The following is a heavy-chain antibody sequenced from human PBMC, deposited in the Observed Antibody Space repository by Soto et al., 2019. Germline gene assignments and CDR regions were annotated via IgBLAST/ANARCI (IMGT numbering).Heavy chain of an antibody. CDR3: VRAQYYYDSSGYLPY. Sequence: PSETLSLTCTVSGGSISSGGYYWSWIRQHPGKGLEWIWYIYYIGSTYYNPSLKSRVTISVDTSKNRFSLKLSSVTAADTAVYYCVRAQYYYDSSGYLPYWGQGTLVTVSS. D-gene: IGHD3-22*01. CDR1: GGSISSGGYY. V-gene: IGHV4-31*03. J-gene: IGHJ4*02. CDR2: IYYIGST.